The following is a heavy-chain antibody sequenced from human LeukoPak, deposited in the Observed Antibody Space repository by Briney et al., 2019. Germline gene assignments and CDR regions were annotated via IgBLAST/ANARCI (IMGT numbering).Heavy chain of an antibody. CDR1: GYNSTSHW. J-gene: IGHJ3*01. V-gene: IGHV5-51*01. CDR2: IYPGDSDS. CDR3: ARGHHVVVATATWASDAFDL. D-gene: IGHD2-21*02. Sequence: GESLKISCKGSGYNSTSHWIGWVRQMPGKGLEWMGIIYPGDSDSRQSPSLRGQVTISADKSINTAYLQWNSLKASDTAMYYCARGHHVVVATATWASDAFDLWGQGTMVTVSS.